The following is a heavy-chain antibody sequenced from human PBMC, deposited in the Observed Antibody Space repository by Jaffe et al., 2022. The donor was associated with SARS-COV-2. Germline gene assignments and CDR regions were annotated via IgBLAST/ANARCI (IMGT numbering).Heavy chain of an antibody. CDR1: GFTFSSYA. J-gene: IGHJ6*02. CDR2: ISSNGGST. D-gene: IGHD3-3*01. Sequence: EVQLVESGGGLVQPGGSLRLSCAASGFTFSSYAMHWVRQAPGKGLEYVSAISSNGGSTYYANSVKGRFTISRDNSKNTLYLQMGSLRAEDMAVYYCARSPERITIFGVVLDGPDVWGQGTTVTVSS. CDR3: ARSPERITIFGVVLDGPDV. V-gene: IGHV3-64*01.